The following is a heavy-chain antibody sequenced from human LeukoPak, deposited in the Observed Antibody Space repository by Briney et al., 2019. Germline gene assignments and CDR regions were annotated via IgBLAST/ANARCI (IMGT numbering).Heavy chain of an antibody. CDR1: GFTFSSYW. V-gene: IGHV3-7*01. D-gene: IGHD2-2*02. CDR2: IKQDGSEK. CDR3: ARGPLPYCSTSSCYMDY. J-gene: IGHJ4*02. Sequence: GGSLRLSCAASGFTFSSYWMTWVRQAPGKGLEWVANIKQDGSEKYYVDSVKGRFTISRDNAKDSLYLQMNSLRAEDTAVYYCARGPLPYCSTSSCYMDYWGQGTLVTVSS.